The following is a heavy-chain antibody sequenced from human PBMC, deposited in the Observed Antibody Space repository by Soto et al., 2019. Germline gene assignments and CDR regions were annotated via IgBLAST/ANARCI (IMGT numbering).Heavy chain of an antibody. D-gene: IGHD3-3*01. CDR3: ARVPGRVVSSQRYYYGMDL. Sequence: SETLSLTCTVSGDSMSRGGYYWSWIRQHPEKGLEWLGHIYYSGSSYYNPSLKSRITMSVDTSKKWFSLKLSSVTAADTAVYYCARVPGRVVSSQRYYYGMDLWGQGTTVTVSS. J-gene: IGHJ6*02. CDR1: GDSMSRGGYY. V-gene: IGHV4-31*03. CDR2: IYYSGSS.